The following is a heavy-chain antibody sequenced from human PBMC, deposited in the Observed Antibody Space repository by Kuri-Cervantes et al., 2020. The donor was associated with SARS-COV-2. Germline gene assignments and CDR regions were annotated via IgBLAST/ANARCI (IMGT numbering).Heavy chain of an antibody. Sequence: GESLKLSCAASGFTFSSYAMHWVRQAPGKGLEWVAVISYDGSNKYYADAVKGSFTVSRDVSRNTMYLELSSLTAEDTALYYCTRDAYRWNDVDYWGQGTPVTVSS. CDR3: TRDAYRWNDVDY. J-gene: IGHJ4*02. V-gene: IGHV3-30-3*01. D-gene: IGHD1-1*01. CDR1: GFTFSSYA. CDR2: ISYDGSNK.